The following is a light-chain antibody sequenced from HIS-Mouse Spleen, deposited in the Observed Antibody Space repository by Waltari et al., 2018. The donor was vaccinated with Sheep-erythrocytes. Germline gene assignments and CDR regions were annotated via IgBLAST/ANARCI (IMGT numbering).Light chain of an antibody. Sequence: QSALTQPASVSGSPGQSIPISCTGTSSDVGRSNLVSWYQQHPGKAPKLMIYEVSNRPSGVSNRFSGSKSGNTASLTISGLQAEDEADYYCSSYTSSSTQVFGGGTKLTVL. V-gene: IGLV2-14*01. J-gene: IGLJ2*01. CDR3: SSYTSSSTQV. CDR2: EVS. CDR1: SSDVGRSNL.